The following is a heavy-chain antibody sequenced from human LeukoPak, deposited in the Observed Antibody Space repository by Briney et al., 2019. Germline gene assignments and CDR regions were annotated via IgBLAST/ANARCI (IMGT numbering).Heavy chain of an antibody. V-gene: IGHV4-38-2*01. CDR3: ARGSYYDSSGYYYCAFDI. D-gene: IGHD3-22*01. Sequence: PSETLSLTCAVSGYSIISGYYWGWIRQPPGKGLEWIGSIFHSGGTNYNPSLKSRVTMSVDTSKNQFSLKLSSVTAADTAVYYCARGSYYDSSGYYYCAFDIWGQGTMFTVSS. J-gene: IGHJ3*02. CDR1: GYSIISGYY. CDR2: IFHSGGT.